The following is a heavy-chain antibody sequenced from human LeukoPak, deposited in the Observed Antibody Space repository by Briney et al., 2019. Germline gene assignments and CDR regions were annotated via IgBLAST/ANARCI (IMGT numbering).Heavy chain of an antibody. Sequence: PGGSLRLSCAASGFTVSSNYMSWVRQAPGKGLEWVSVIYSGGSAYYADSVKGRFTISRHNSKNTLYLQMSSLRAEDTAVYYCARGGGDYYDSSGYYDYWGQETLVTVSS. CDR1: GFTVSSNY. CDR3: ARGGGDYYDSSGYYDY. J-gene: IGHJ4*02. D-gene: IGHD3-22*01. CDR2: IYSGGSA. V-gene: IGHV3-53*04.